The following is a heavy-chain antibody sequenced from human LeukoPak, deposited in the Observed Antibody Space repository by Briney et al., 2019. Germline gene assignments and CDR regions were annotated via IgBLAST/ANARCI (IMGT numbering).Heavy chain of an antibody. D-gene: IGHD5-12*01. J-gene: IGHJ4*02. CDR2: IYNSGRT. Sequence: SETLSLTCTVSGASISSGGYYWNWIRQHPGKGLEWIGYIYNSGRTHTKPSLKSRVTISVDTSKNQLSLKLRYVTAADTAVYYCARGAKMATRGFDYWGQGTLVTVSS. CDR3: ARGAKMATRGFDY. CDR1: GASISSGGYY. V-gene: IGHV4-31*03.